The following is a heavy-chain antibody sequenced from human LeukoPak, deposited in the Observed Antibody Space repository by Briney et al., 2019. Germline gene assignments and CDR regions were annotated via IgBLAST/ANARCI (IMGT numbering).Heavy chain of an antibody. Sequence: PSETLSLTCTVSGGSISNYYWSWIRQPPGKGLEWLGYIFYSGNTNYNPSLKSRVTISVDTSKNQFSLKLRSVTAADTAVYYCARGSDSGTVDVWGQGTTVTVPS. D-gene: IGHD1-26*01. CDR1: GGSISNYY. J-gene: IGHJ6*02. CDR2: IFYSGNT. V-gene: IGHV4-59*01. CDR3: ARGSDSGTVDV.